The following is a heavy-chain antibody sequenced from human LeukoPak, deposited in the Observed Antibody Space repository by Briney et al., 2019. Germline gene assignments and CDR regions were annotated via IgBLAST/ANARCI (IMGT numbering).Heavy chain of an antibody. CDR1: GFTFSTYG. CDR3: APRVVVITAPFGY. V-gene: IGHV3-30*02. J-gene: IGHJ4*02. CDR2: IRYDGTNK. D-gene: IGHD2-21*01. Sequence: GGSLRLSCAASGFTFSTYGMHWVRQAPGKGLEWVAFIRYDGTNKYYADSVKGRFTISRDNSKNTLYLQMNSLRVEDTAVYYCAPRVVVITAPFGYWGQGTLVTVSS.